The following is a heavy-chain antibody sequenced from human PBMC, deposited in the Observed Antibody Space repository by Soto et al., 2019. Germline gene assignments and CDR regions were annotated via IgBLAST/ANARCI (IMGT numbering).Heavy chain of an antibody. V-gene: IGHV3-23*01. D-gene: IGHD4-4*01. Sequence: EVQLLESGGDLVQPGGSLRLSCAASGFTFSSYAMNWVRQAPGKGLEWVSVISGTGGITYHADSVKGRFTISRDNSKNTLYLQMDSLRAEDTAVYFCAKEETVISHYYYYYGMDVWGQGTTVTVSS. CDR3: AKEETVISHYYYYYGMDV. J-gene: IGHJ6*02. CDR1: GFTFSSYA. CDR2: ISGTGGIT.